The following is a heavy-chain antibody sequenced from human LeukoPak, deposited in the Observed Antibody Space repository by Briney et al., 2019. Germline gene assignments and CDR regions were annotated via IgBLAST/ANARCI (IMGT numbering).Heavy chain of an antibody. CDR2: INPNSGGT. V-gene: IGHV1-2*02. CDR1: GYTFTGYY. Sequence: ASVKVSCKASGYTFTGYYMHWVRQAPGQGLEWMGWINPNSGGTNYAQKLQGRVTMTTDTSTSTAYMELRSLRSDDTAVYYCARAYYYGSGSYYSSYDWFDPWGQGTLVTVSS. J-gene: IGHJ5*02. D-gene: IGHD3-10*01. CDR3: ARAYYYGSGSYYSSYDWFDP.